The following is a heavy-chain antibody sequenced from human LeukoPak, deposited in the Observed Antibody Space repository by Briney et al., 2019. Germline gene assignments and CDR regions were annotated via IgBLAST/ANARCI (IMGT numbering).Heavy chain of an antibody. D-gene: IGHD3-10*01. V-gene: IGHV1-2*02. CDR1: GYTFTGYY. CDR2: INPNSGGT. Sequence: GASVKVSCKASGYTFTGYYMHWVRQAPGQGLEWMGWINPNSGGTNYAQKFQGRVTMTRDTSISTAYMELSRLRSDDTAVYYCARGGLLWFGELFELFDYWGQGTLVTVSS. J-gene: IGHJ4*02. CDR3: ARGGLLWFGELFELFDY.